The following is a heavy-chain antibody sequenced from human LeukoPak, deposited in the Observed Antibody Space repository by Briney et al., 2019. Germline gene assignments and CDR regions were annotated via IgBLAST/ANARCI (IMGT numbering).Heavy chain of an antibody. Sequence: PGGSLRLSCAASGFTFDDYAMHWVRQAPGKGLEWVSGISWNSGTIYYADSVKGRFTISSDDAKKSLYLQMNSLRPEDTALYYCAKRSAAGTVGYFDYWGQGTLVTVSS. D-gene: IGHD6-13*01. CDR3: AKRSAAGTVGYFDY. CDR1: GFTFDDYA. J-gene: IGHJ4*02. CDR2: ISWNSGTI. V-gene: IGHV3-9*01.